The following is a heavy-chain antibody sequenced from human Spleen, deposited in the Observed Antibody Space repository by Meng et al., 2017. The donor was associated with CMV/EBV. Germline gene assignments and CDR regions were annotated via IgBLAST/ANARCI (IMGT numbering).Heavy chain of an antibody. J-gene: IGHJ4*02. CDR1: GFTFSDYY. CDR2: ISPTGSGI. Sequence: GGSLRLSCAASGFTFSDYYMTWIRQAPGKGLEWVSYISPTGSGIYYADSVRGRFTISRDNAKNSLSLQMNSLTAEDTALYYCACRSGSYPTYYFDYWGQGTLVTVSS. CDR3: ACRSGSYPTYYFDY. V-gene: IGHV3-11*01. D-gene: IGHD1-26*01.